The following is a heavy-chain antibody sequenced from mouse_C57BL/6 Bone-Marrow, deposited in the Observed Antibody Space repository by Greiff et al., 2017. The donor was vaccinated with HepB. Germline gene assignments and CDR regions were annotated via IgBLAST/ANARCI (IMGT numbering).Heavy chain of an antibody. V-gene: IGHV1-9*01. J-gene: IGHJ3*01. Sequence: QVQLKQSGAELMKPGASVKLSCKATGYTFTGYWIEWVKQRPGHGLEWIGEILPGSGSTNYNEKFKGKATFTADTSSNTAYMQLSSLTTEDSAIYYCARLENYYGSSPFAYWGQGTLVTVSA. D-gene: IGHD1-1*01. CDR3: ARLENYYGSSPFAY. CDR1: GYTFTGYW. CDR2: ILPGSGST.